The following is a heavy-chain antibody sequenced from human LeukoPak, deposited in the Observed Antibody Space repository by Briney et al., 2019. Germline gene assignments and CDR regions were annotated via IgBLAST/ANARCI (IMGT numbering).Heavy chain of an antibody. J-gene: IGHJ4*02. Sequence: GGSLRLSCTASGFTFSSNHMSWVRQAPGKGLEWVSVIYSGGSTYYADSVKGRFTISRDNSKNTLYLQMNSLRAEDTAVYYCAGQRSYCSGANCYFSFDYWGQGTLVTVSS. CDR2: IYSGGST. CDR1: GFTFSSNH. CDR3: AGQRSYCSGANCYFSFDY. V-gene: IGHV3-53*01. D-gene: IGHD2-15*01.